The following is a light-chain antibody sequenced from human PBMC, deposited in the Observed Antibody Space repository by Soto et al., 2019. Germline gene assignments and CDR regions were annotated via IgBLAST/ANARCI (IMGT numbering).Light chain of an antibody. CDR1: QSVGSSY. Sequence: EVVMTQSPGTLSFSLGERATLSCGASQSVGSSYLAWYQQKPGQAPRLLIYGASTRATGIPDRFSGSGSGTEYTLTISRLEPEDFAVYYCQQYINSPWTFGQGTKVQI. J-gene: IGKJ1*01. CDR2: GAS. V-gene: IGKV3-20*01. CDR3: QQYINSPWT.